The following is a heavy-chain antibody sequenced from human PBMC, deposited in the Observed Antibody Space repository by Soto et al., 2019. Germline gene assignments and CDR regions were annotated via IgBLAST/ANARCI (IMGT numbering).Heavy chain of an antibody. Sequence: QITLKESGPTLVQPTQTLLVTCTLSGFSLTTSGGGVGWISQPPGKALEWLALIYWDDNKRYSQSLKSRLTITMATYKNQVVLTMTNMDPADTATYFCSHRTTTVTWWFDPWGQGTLVTVSS. CDR2: IYWDDNK. CDR1: GFSLTTSGGG. D-gene: IGHD4-17*01. V-gene: IGHV2-5*02. J-gene: IGHJ5*02. CDR3: SHRTTTVTWWFDP.